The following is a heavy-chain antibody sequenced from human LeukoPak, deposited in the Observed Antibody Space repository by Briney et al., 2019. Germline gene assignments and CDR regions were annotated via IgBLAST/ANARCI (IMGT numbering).Heavy chain of an antibody. D-gene: IGHD3-22*01. CDR2: ISGSGDNT. J-gene: IGHJ4*02. CDR3: AKGSYYDSSGSFYFDY. Sequence: WGSLRLSCAASGFTFSSYAMSWVRQAPGKGLEWVSGISGSGDNTYYADTVKGRFTISRDNSKNTLYVQVNSLGTEDTAAYYCAKGSYYDSSGSFYFDYWGQGTLVTVSS. V-gene: IGHV3-23*01. CDR1: GFTFSSYA.